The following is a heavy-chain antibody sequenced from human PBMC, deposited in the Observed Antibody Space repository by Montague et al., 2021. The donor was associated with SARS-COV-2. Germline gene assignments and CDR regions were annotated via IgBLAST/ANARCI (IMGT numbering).Heavy chain of an antibody. V-gene: IGHV4-39*01. CDR2: IYYSGST. J-gene: IGHJ3*02. CDR1: GGSISSSSYY. Sequence: SETLSLTCTVSGGSISSSSYYWGWIRQPPGKGLDWIGSIYYSGSTYYNPSLKSRVTISVDTSKNQFSLKLSSVTAADTAVYYCARQENSSGWFKPDAFDIWGQGTMVTVSS. CDR3: ARQENSSGWFKPDAFDI. D-gene: IGHD6-19*01.